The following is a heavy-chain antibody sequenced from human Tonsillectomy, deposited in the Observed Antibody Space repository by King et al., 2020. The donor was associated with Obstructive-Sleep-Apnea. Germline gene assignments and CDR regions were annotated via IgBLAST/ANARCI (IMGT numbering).Heavy chain of an antibody. CDR1: GFTFSSYW. V-gene: IGHV3-74*01. D-gene: IGHD6-13*01. CDR3: ARPGRSSSWYPDTGWFDP. J-gene: IGHJ5*02. Sequence: VQLVESGGGLVQPGGSLRLSCAASGFTFSSYWMHWVRQAPGKGLVWVSRINSDGSSTSYADSVKGRFTISRDNAKNTLYLQMNSLRAEDTAGDYCARPGRSSSWYPDTGWFDPWGQGTLVTVSS. CDR2: INSDGSST.